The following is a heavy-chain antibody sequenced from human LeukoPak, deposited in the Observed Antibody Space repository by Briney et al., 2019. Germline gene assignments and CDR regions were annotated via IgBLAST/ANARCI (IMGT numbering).Heavy chain of an antibody. V-gene: IGHV3-21*04. Sequence: GGSLRLSCAASGFTFSTYNMNWVRQAPGKGLEWVSSISSSSRYIYYADSVKGRFTISRDNAKNSLYLQMNSLRAEDTALYYCASGNYYDSSGPHFDYWGQGTLVTVSS. CDR1: GFTFSTYN. D-gene: IGHD3-22*01. CDR2: ISSSSRYI. CDR3: ASGNYYDSSGPHFDY. J-gene: IGHJ4*02.